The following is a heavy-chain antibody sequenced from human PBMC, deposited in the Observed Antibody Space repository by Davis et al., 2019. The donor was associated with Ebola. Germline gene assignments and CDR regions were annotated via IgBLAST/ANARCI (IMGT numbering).Heavy chain of an antibody. CDR1: GYTFTSYG. J-gene: IGHJ4*02. D-gene: IGHD3-10*01. V-gene: IGHV1-18*01. CDR3: ARGVTMVRGTFWCDY. CDR2: ISAYNGNT. Sequence: ASVKVSCKASGYTFTSYGISWVRQAPGQGLEWMGWISAYNGNTNYAQKLQGRVTMTTDTSTSTAYLELRSLRSDDTAVYYCARGVTMVRGTFWCDYWGQGTLVTVSS.